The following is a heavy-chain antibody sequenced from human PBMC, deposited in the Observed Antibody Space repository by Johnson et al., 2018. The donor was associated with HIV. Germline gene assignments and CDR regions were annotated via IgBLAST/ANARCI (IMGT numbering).Heavy chain of an antibody. Sequence: VQLVESGGGVVQPGRSLRLSCAASGFTFSSYDMHWVRQATGKGLEWVSAIGTAGDTYYPGSVKGRFTITRENAKNSLYLQMNSLRAEDTAVYFCARDQGQWLTQVWDAFDIWGQGTLVTVS. CDR2: IGTAGDT. CDR3: ARDQGQWLTQVWDAFDI. J-gene: IGHJ3*02. CDR1: GFTFSSYD. V-gene: IGHV3-13*01. D-gene: IGHD6-19*01.